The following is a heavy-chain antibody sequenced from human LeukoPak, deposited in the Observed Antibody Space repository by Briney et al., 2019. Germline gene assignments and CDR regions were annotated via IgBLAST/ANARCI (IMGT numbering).Heavy chain of an antibody. CDR2: IYYSGST. CDR1: GGSISSYY. D-gene: IGHD4-11*01. CDR3: ARAEINDYSRY. Sequence: SETLSLTCTVSGGSISSYYWSWIRQPPGKGLEWIGYIYYSGSTNYNPSLKSRVTISVDTSKNQFSLKLSSVTAADTAVYYCARAEINDYSRYWGQGIPVIVSS. J-gene: IGHJ4*02. V-gene: IGHV4-59*08.